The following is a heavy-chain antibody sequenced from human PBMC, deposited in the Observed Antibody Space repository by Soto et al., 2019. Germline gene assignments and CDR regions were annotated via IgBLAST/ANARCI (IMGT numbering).Heavy chain of an antibody. J-gene: IGHJ6*02. Sequence: QVQLVQSGAEVKKPGSSVKLSCKASGGTFSSYAISWVRQAPGQGLEWMGGIIPIFDTADYAQKFQGRVTITADESTNTAYMELSSLRSEDTAVYYCAGHSSGVPGYYYGMDVWGQGTTVTVSS. CDR3: AGHSSGVPGYYYGMDV. CDR2: IIPIFDTA. D-gene: IGHD3-22*01. CDR1: GGTFSSYA. V-gene: IGHV1-69*12.